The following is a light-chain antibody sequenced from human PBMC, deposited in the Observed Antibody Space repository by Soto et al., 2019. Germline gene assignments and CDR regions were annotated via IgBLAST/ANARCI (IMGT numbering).Light chain of an antibody. CDR2: DAS. J-gene: IGKJ4*01. CDR3: QQYNRYSVH. CDR1: QSISNW. V-gene: IGKV1-5*03. Sequence: DFQLTQSPSTLSASVGDRVTITCRASQSISNWLVWYQQKPGKAPKFLIYDASILEGGIPSRFSGSGYGTEFTLTIASLQPDDFATYYCQQYNRYSVHFGGGTKVEMK.